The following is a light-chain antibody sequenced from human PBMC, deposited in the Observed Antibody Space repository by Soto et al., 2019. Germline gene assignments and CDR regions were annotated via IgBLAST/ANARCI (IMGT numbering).Light chain of an antibody. CDR2: KAS. V-gene: IGKV1-5*03. Sequence: EILLTQSPSTLSVSVGDRVALSCRASQSISSWLAWYQQKPGQAPSLLIYKASTRESGVPSRFSGSGSGTEFTLTISSVEPEDFAVYYCQQYGSYPRTFGGGTKVDIK. CDR1: QSISSW. CDR3: QQYGSYPRT. J-gene: IGKJ4*02.